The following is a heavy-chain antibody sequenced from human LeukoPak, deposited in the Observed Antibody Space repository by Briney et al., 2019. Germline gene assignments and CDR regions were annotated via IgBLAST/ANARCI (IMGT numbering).Heavy chain of an antibody. V-gene: IGHV7-4-1*02. CDR1: GYTFTSYA. CDR2: INTNTGNP. D-gene: IGHD6-6*01. CDR3: AREGGLYSSSSSWGLFDY. J-gene: IGHJ4*02. Sequence: ASVKVSCKASGYTFTSYAMNWVRHAPGQGLEWMGWINTNTGNPTYAHGFTGRFVFSLDTSVSTAYLQISSLKAEDTAVYYCAREGGLYSSSSSWGLFDYWGQGTLVTVSS.